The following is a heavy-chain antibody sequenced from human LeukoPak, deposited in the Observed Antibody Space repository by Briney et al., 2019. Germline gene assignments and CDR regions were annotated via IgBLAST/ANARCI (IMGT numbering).Heavy chain of an antibody. CDR2: INISGST. D-gene: IGHD2-21*01. J-gene: IGHJ5*02. Sequence: SETLSLTCTVSGGSIISGSYYWSCLRPRAGQGRVWIGRINISGSTNYNRSLKSRATISVDTSKNQFSLKLSSVTAADTAVYYCAREFRIRLDPWGQGTLVTVSS. CDR1: GGSIISGSYY. CDR3: AREFRIRLDP. V-gene: IGHV4-61*02.